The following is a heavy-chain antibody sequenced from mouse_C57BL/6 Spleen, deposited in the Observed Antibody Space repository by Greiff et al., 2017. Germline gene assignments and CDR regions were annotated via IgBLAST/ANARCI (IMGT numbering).Heavy chain of an antibody. Sequence: QVQLQQSGPELVKPGASVKISCKASGYAFSSSWMNWVKQRPGKGLEWIGRIYPGDGDTNYNGKFKGKATLTADKSSSTAYMQLSSLTSEDSAVYFCARCHYYGSSPDYWGQGTTLTVSS. J-gene: IGHJ2*01. CDR1: GYAFSSSW. D-gene: IGHD1-1*01. CDR2: IYPGDGDT. V-gene: IGHV1-82*01. CDR3: ARCHYYGSSPDY.